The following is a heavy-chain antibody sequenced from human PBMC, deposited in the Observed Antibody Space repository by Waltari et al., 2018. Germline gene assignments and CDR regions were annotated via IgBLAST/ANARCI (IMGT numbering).Heavy chain of an antibody. Sequence: QVQLQESGPGLVKPSETLSLTCTVSGGSISSYYWSWIRQPPGKGLEWIGYIYYSGSTNSTPSLKSRVTISVDTSKNQFSLKLSSVTAADTAVYYCARDGSSGYGGAFDIWGQGTMVTVSS. D-gene: IGHD6-19*01. CDR1: GGSISSYY. V-gene: IGHV4-59*01. J-gene: IGHJ3*02. CDR3: ARDGSSGYGGAFDI. CDR2: IYYSGST.